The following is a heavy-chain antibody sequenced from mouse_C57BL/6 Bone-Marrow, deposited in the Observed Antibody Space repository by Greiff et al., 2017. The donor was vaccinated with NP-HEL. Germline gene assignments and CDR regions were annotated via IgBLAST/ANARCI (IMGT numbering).Heavy chain of an antibody. V-gene: IGHV1-82*01. D-gene: IGHD3-1*01. Sequence: VQVEESGAELVKPGASVKISCKASGYAFSSSWMKWVKQRPGKGLEWIGRIYPGDGDTNYNGKFKGKATLTADKSSSTAYMQLSSLTSEDSAVYFGARSGWTAFAYWGKGTLVTVSA. CDR1: GYAFSSSW. J-gene: IGHJ3*01. CDR2: IYPGDGDT. CDR3: ARSGWTAFAY.